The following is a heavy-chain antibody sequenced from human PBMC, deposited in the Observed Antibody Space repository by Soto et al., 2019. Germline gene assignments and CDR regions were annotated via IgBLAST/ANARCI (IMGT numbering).Heavy chain of an antibody. J-gene: IGHJ4*02. Sequence: QVHLVESGGGVVQPGTSLRLSCAASGFTFSYYGMHWVRQAPGQGLEWVAFIWFDGTREFYTDSVKGRFSISRDNSNNTLYLQMNSLTAEDTALYYCARVSTGDTAPNYFDFWGQGTLGTVSS. V-gene: IGHV3-33*01. CDR1: GFTFSYYG. CDR3: ARVSTGDTAPNYFDF. CDR2: IWFDGTRE. D-gene: IGHD2-21*02.